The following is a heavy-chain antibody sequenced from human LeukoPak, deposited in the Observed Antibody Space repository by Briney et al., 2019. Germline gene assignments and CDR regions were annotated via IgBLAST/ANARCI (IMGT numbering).Heavy chain of an antibody. V-gene: IGHV1-69*04. J-gene: IGHJ4*02. CDR3: ARSPLEMAQLRGFDY. CDR2: IIPILGIA. Sequence: SVKVSCKASGGTFSSYAISWVRQAPGQGLEWMGRIIPILGIANYAQKFQGRVTITADKSTSTAYMELSSLRSEDTAVYYCARSPLEMAQLRGFDYWGQGTLVTVSS. CDR1: GGTFSSYA. D-gene: IGHD5-24*01.